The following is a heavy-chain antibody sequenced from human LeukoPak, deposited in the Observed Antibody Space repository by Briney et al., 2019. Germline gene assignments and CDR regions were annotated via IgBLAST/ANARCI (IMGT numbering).Heavy chain of an antibody. Sequence: SETLSLTCTVSGGSISSHYWSWIRQPPGKGLEWIGYIFYSGNTIYNPSLKSRVTISVDTSKNQFSLKLSSVTAADTAVYYCARTYVANSFDIWGQGTMVTVSS. CDR1: GGSISSHY. V-gene: IGHV4-59*11. CDR2: IFYSGNT. CDR3: ARTYVANSFDI. J-gene: IGHJ3*02. D-gene: IGHD3-16*01.